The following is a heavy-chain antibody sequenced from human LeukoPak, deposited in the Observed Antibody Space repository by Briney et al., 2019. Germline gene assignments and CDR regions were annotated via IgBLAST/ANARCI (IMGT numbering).Heavy chain of an antibody. Sequence: GGSLRLSCAASGFTVSSNYMSWVRQAPGKGLEWVSVIYSGGSTYYADSVKGRFTISRDNSKSTLYLQMNSLRAEDTAVYYCARTSHSYDYAWGSYPLFDYWGQGTLVTVSS. CDR1: GFTVSSNY. D-gene: IGHD3-16*02. V-gene: IGHV3-66*01. CDR3: ARTSHSYDYAWGSYPLFDY. CDR2: IYSGGST. J-gene: IGHJ4*02.